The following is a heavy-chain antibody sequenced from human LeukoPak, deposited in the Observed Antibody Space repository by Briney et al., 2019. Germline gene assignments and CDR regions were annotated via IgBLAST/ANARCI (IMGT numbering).Heavy chain of an antibody. D-gene: IGHD1-26*01. CDR3: ARDLGTYYTLGSEYYFDY. Sequence: PSETLSLTCTVSGGSISSGGYYWSWIRQHLGKGLEWIGYIYYSGSTYYNPSLKSRVTISVDTSKNQFSLKLSSVTAADTAVYYCARDLGTYYTLGSEYYFDYWGQGTLVTVSS. J-gene: IGHJ4*02. CDR1: GGSISSGGYY. CDR2: IYYSGST. V-gene: IGHV4-31*03.